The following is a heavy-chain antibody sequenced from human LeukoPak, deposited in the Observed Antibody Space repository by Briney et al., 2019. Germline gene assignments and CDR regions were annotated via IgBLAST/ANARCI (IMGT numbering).Heavy chain of an antibody. CDR1: GGSISSYY. V-gene: IGHV4-59*01. Sequence: SETLSLTCTVSGGSISSYYWSWIRQPPGKGLEWIGYIYYSGSTNYNPSLKSRVTISVDTSKNQFSLKLSSVTAADTAVYYCARADGYISPIVEEPTRYFDYWGQGTLVTVSS. CDR3: ARADGYISPIVEEPTRYFDY. CDR2: IYYSGST. D-gene: IGHD5-24*01. J-gene: IGHJ4*02.